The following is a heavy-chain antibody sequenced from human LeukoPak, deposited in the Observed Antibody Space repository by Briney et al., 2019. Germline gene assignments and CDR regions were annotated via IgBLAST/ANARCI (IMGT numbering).Heavy chain of an antibody. CDR3: ARAGDSSGYYYLNYYYYMDV. J-gene: IGHJ6*03. CDR1: GYTFTSYD. D-gene: IGHD3-22*01. V-gene: IGHV1-8*01. CDR2: MNPNSGNT. Sequence: ASVKVSCKASGYTFTSYDINWVRQATGQGLEWMGWMNPNSGNTGYAQKFQGRVTMTRNTSISTAYMELSSLRSEDTAVYYCARAGDSSGYYYLNYYYYMDVWGKGTTVTISS.